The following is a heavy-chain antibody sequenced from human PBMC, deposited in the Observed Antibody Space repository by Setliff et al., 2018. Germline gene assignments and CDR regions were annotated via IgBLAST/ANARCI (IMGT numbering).Heavy chain of an antibody. CDR2: INHRGST. J-gene: IGHJ4*02. V-gene: IGHV4-34*01. Sequence: SETLSLTCAAYGGTFSDYYWTWIRQPPGKGLEWIGEINHRGSTNYNPSLKSRVTISIDTSKDQFSLKLISMSAADTAVYYCARGRNVAARLLDSWGQGTPVTVSS. D-gene: IGHD6-6*01. CDR3: ARGRNVAARLLDS. CDR1: GGTFSDYY.